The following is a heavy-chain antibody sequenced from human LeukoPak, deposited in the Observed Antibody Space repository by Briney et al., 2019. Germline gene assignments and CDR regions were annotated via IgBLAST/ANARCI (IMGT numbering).Heavy chain of an antibody. Sequence: ASVKVSCKASGYTFTSYDINWVRQAPGQGLEWMGIINPSGGSTSYAQKFQGRVTMTRDTSTSTVYMELSSLRSEDTAVYYCAKGVSLVPATHGYFDYWGQGTLVTVSS. J-gene: IGHJ4*02. D-gene: IGHD2-2*01. V-gene: IGHV1-46*01. CDR3: AKGVSLVPATHGYFDY. CDR1: GYTFTSYD. CDR2: INPSGGST.